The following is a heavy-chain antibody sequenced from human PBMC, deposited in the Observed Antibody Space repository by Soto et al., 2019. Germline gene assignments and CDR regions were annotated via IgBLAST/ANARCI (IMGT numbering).Heavy chain of an antibody. Sequence: EVQLLESGGGLVHPGGSMRLSCAASGFTFSTYAMSWVRQAPGKGLEWVSAISGSGGSTYYADSVKGRFTISRDNSRSKLHLQIKSLIAEDTDVYYCAKELPTGYDISGYRTGFDYWGQGSLVSVSS. J-gene: IGHJ4*02. CDR2: ISGSGGST. CDR3: AKELPTGYDISGYRTGFDY. V-gene: IGHV3-23*01. CDR1: GFTFSTYA. D-gene: IGHD3-22*01.